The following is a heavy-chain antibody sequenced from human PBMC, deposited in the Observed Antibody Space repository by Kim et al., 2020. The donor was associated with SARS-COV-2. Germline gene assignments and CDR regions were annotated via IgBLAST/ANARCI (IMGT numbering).Heavy chain of an antibody. V-gene: IGHV3-11*05. D-gene: IGHD2-2*01. CDR1: GFTFSDYY. CDR2: ISGSTGYT. J-gene: IGHJ3*01. Sequence: GGSLRLSCAAPGFTFSDYYMTWIRQAPGKGLEWLSYISGSTGYTNYADSMKGRFTISRDNANNSLYLQMNSLRAEDTAVYYCARAWDGAASMYAFDVWGQGTTVTVSS. CDR3: ARAWDGAASMYAFDV.